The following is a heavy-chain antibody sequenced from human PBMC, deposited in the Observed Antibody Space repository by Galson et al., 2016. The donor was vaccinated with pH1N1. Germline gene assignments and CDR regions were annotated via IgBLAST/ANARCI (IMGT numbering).Heavy chain of an antibody. Sequence: ETLSLTCTVSGGSISGYYWSWIRQPPGKGLEWVGSIYYSGSTYYNPSPKSRVTISVDTSKNQFSLKLSSVTAADTAVYYCARQGRGELLYYFDYWGQGTLVTVSS. D-gene: IGHD3-10*01. CDR3: ARQGRGELLYYFDY. J-gene: IGHJ4*02. CDR1: GGSISGYY. CDR2: IYYSGST. V-gene: IGHV4-59*05.